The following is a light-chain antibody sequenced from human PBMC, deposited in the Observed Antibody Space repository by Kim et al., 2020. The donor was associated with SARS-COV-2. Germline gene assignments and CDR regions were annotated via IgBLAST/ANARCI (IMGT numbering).Light chain of an antibody. CDR2: DAY. J-gene: IGKJ2*01. V-gene: IGKV3-11*01. Sequence: LTPGETDTLSCRASQSGSNLFNWYKQKPGQAPRLLIYDAYSRAPGIPARFSGSGSGTDFTLTISSLEPEDFAVYYCKQRTNWPPFTFGQGTKLEI. CDR1: QSGSNL. CDR3: KQRTNWPPFT.